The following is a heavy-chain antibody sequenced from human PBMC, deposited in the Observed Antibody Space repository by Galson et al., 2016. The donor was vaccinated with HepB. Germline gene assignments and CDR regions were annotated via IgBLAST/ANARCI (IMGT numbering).Heavy chain of an antibody. CDR3: ARDLDGSTGWADAFDI. J-gene: IGHJ3*02. D-gene: IGHD1-1*01. CDR1: GASLDSDDSY. Sequence: TLSLTCTVSGASLDSDDSYWNWIRQHPRMGLEWIGYIYHNGDTYYNPSLESQVAISLDTSKNQFSLKVMSVTAADTAVYYGARDLDGSTGWADAFDIWGQGTVVTVSS. V-gene: IGHV4-31*01. CDR2: IYHNGDT.